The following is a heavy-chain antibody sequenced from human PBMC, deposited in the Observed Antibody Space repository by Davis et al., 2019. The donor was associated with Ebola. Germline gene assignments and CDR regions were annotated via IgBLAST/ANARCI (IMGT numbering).Heavy chain of an antibody. J-gene: IGHJ4*02. CDR2: VSYDGSNK. V-gene: IGHV3-30-3*02. CDR3: AKRGYGDDFGVKNFEH. D-gene: IGHD4-17*01. CDR1: GFIFSSYP. Sequence: GESLKISCAASGFIFSSYPLHWVRQAPGKGLEWVAVVSYDGSNKYYADSVKGRFTISRDNSKNTLYLQMNSLRAEDTAVYYCAKRGYGDDFGVKNFEHWGQGTLVTVSS.